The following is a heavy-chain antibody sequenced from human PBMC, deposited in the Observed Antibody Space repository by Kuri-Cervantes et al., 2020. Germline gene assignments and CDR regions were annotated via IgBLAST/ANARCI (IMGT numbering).Heavy chain of an antibody. CDR2: IIPIFGTT. Sequence: SVKVSCKASVGAFSGYAISWVRQAPGQGLEWMGGIIPIFGTTNYAQKFQGRVTTTADESTSTVYMELRCLRAEDTAVYYWAKDLRYYDFWSGYYKWGDSYGMDVWGQGTTVTVSS. V-gene: IGHV1-69*13. CDR3: AKDLRYYDFWSGYYKWGDSYGMDV. D-gene: IGHD3-3*01. CDR1: VGAFSGYA. J-gene: IGHJ6*02.